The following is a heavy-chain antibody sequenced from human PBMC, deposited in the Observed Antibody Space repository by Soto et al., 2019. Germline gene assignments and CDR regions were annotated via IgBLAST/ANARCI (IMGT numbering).Heavy chain of an antibody. Sequence: QVQLVESGGGVVQPGRSLRLSCAASGFTFSSYGMHWVRQAPGKGLEWVAVISYDGNNKYYADSVKGRFTISRDNSKNTLYLQMNSLRAEDTAVYYCAKDQWDVYWYFDLWGRGTLVTVSS. D-gene: IGHD1-26*01. J-gene: IGHJ2*01. CDR2: ISYDGNNK. V-gene: IGHV3-30*18. CDR1: GFTFSSYG. CDR3: AKDQWDVYWYFDL.